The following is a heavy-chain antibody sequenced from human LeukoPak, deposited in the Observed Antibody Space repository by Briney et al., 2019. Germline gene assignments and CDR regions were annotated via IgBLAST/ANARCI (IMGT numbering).Heavy chain of an antibody. Sequence: PSETLSLTCTVSGGSISSSSYYWGWIRQPPGKGLEWIGSIYYSGSTYYNPSLKSRVTISVDTSKNQFSLKLSSVTAADTAVYYCARHTLWIVATSHFDYWGQGTLVTVSS. D-gene: IGHD5-12*01. CDR1: GGSISSSSYY. CDR3: ARHTLWIVATSHFDY. V-gene: IGHV4-39*01. CDR2: IYYSGST. J-gene: IGHJ4*02.